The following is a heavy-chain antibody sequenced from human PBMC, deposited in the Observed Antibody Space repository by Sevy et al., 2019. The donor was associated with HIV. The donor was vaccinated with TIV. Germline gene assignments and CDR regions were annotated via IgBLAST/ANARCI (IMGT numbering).Heavy chain of an antibody. CDR3: AKDRITVIGDAFDI. Sequence: GGSLRLSCAASGFTLSNYAMSWVRQAPGKGLEWVSGMSGPGDSTYYVHSVKGRFTISRDISKNTAYMQMNSLRAEDAAVYYCAKDRITVIGDAFDIWGQGTMVTVSS. CDR2: MSGPGDST. D-gene: IGHD3-10*02. V-gene: IGHV3-23*01. J-gene: IGHJ3*02. CDR1: GFTLSNYA.